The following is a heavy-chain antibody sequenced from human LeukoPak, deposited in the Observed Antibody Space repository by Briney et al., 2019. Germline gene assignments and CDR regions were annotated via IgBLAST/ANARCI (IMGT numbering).Heavy chain of an antibody. V-gene: IGHV3-21*01. CDR3: ARDYSSSSFRVMDYYYMDV. J-gene: IGHJ6*03. D-gene: IGHD6-6*01. CDR1: GFTFGTYT. CDR2: IISTGAYI. Sequence: GGSLRLSCVASGFTFGTYTMNWVRQAPGKGLEWVSSIISTGAYIYYADAVKGRFTISRDNAKISLYLQVNSLRAEDTAVYYCARDYSSSSFRVMDYYYMDVWGKGTTVTVSS.